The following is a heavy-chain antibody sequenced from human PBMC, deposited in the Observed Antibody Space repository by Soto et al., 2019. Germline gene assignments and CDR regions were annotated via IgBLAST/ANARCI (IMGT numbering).Heavy chain of an antibody. CDR2: IYHRGST. CDR3: ARHLRGVYGSGSYYRYYYGMDV. V-gene: IGHV4-59*08. Sequence: SETLSLTCTFSGGSISSYYWSWIRQPPGKRLEWIGYIYHRGSTNYNPSLKSRVTISVDTSTNRFSLKLSSVTAADTAVYYCARHLRGVYGSGSYYRYYYGMDVWGQGTTVTVSS. D-gene: IGHD3-10*01. CDR1: GGSISSYY. J-gene: IGHJ6*02.